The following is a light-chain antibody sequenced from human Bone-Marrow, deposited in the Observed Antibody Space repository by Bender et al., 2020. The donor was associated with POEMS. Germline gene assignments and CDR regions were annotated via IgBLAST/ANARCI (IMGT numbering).Light chain of an antibody. CDR1: SSNIGSNF. V-gene: IGLV1-44*01. CDR2: GYN. J-gene: IGLJ1*01. Sequence: QSVLTQPPSASGTPGQRVTISCSGSSSNIGSNFVYWYQQLPGTAPKPLIYGYNNRPSGVSDRFSGSKSGNTASLTISGLQADDEADYYCFSYTASNTDVFGTGTKVTVL. CDR3: FSYTASNTDV.